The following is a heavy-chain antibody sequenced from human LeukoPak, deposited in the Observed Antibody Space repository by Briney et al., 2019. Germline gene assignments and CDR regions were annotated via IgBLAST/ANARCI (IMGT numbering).Heavy chain of an antibody. CDR2: ITWNSDNI. Sequence: GRSLRLSCAASGFTFSSYSMNWVRQAPGKGLEWVSGITWNSDNIEYADSVKGRFTISRDNAKNSLYLQMNSLRAEDMALYYCAKGGGGRLIYYYYMDVWGKGTTVTVSS. CDR3: AKGGGGRLIYYYYMDV. D-gene: IGHD3-16*01. J-gene: IGHJ6*03. V-gene: IGHV3-9*03. CDR1: GFTFSSYS.